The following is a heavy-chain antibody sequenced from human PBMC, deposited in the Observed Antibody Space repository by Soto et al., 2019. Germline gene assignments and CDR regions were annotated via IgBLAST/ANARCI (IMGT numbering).Heavy chain of an antibody. D-gene: IGHD6-19*01. V-gene: IGHV3-9*01. CDR3: AKDMKGLAGTLYSYYFDY. CDR2: ISWNSGSI. CDR1: GFTFDDYA. Sequence: GGSLRLSCAASGFTFDDYAMHWVRQAPGKGLEWVSGISWNSGSIGYADSVKGRFTISRDNAKNSLYLQMNSLRAEDTALYYCAKDMKGLAGTLYSYYFDYWGQGTLVTVSS. J-gene: IGHJ4*02.